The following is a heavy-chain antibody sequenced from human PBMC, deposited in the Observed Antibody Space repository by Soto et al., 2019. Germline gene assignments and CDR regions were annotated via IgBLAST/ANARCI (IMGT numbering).Heavy chain of an antibody. CDR2: IDPSDSYT. D-gene: IGHD2-15*01. V-gene: IGHV5-10-1*01. CDR1: GYRFTSYW. J-gene: IGHJ3*02. CDR3: AILGDPLGYCSGGSCFDAFDI. Sequence: PGESLKIPCKGSGYRFTSYWISWVRQMPGKGREWMGRIDPSDSYTNYSPSFQGHVTISADKSISTAYLQWSSLKASDTAMYYCAILGDPLGYCSGGSCFDAFDIWGQGTMVTVSS.